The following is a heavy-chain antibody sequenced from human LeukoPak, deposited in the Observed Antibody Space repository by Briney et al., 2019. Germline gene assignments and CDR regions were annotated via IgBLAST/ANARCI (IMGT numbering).Heavy chain of an antibody. CDR2: IYYSGST. D-gene: IGHD1-1*01. V-gene: IGHV4-59*08. Sequence: SETLSLTCTVSGGSISSYCWSWIRQPPGKGLEWIGYIYYSGSTNYNPSLKSRVTISVDTSKNQFSLKLSSVTAADTAVYYCARRMAGTVDYYYYYYMDVWGKGTTVTVSS. CDR1: GGSISSYC. J-gene: IGHJ6*03. CDR3: ARRMAGTVDYYYYYYMDV.